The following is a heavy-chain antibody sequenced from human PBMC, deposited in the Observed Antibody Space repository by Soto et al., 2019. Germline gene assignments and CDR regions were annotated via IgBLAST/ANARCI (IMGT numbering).Heavy chain of an antibody. Sequence: QVQLQESGPGLVKPSETLSLTCTVSGGSISSYYWSWIRQPPGKGLEWIGYIYYSGSTNYNPSLKSRVTISVDTSKNPFSLKLSSVTAADTAVYYCARHVSGITGTTDWFDPWGQGTLVTVSS. J-gene: IGHJ5*02. CDR3: ARHVSGITGTTDWFDP. CDR1: GGSISSYY. CDR2: IYYSGST. D-gene: IGHD1-7*01. V-gene: IGHV4-59*08.